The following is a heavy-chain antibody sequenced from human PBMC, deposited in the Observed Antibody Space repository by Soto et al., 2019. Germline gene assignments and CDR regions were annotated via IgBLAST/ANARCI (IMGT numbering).Heavy chain of an antibody. CDR1: AYTSTGYW. J-gene: IGHJ4*01. CDR3: VLQKKLPWVTY. CDR2: IYPGDSDT. V-gene: IGHV5-51*01. Sequence: PGPYLKVSNEGSAYTSTGYWNGWVRQMLAKSLEWMGIIYPGDSDTRYSPSFEGQVTISAEKSISTAYLQWSSLKASATAVYYCVLQKKLPWVTYWG.